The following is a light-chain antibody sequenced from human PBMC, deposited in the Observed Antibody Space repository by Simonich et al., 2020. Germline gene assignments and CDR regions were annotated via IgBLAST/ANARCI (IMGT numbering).Light chain of an antibody. J-gene: IGLJ3*02. Sequence: QSALPQPRSVSGSPGQSVTISCTGTSSVVGGYNYVSWYQQHPGKAPKLMIYDVSKRPAGVPDRFSGSKSGNTASLTISGLQAEDEADYYCCSYAGSYTWVFGGGTKLTVL. CDR1: SSVVGGYNY. CDR3: CSYAGSYTWV. CDR2: DVS. V-gene: IGLV2-11*01.